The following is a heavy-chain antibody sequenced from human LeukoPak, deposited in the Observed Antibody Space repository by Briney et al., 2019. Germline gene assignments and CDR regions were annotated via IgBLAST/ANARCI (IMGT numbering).Heavy chain of an antibody. CDR2: TYPGGSDS. CDR3: ARLGYCSGTSCYGVDY. Sequence: HGEALKIFCKGSGYIFSSYWIAWVRQMPGKGLEWMVITYPGGSDSSYSPPFQGQVTISADKSITTACLQWSSLKASDTAMYYCARLGYCSGTSCYGVDYWGQGTLVTVSS. CDR1: GYIFSSYW. J-gene: IGHJ4*02. V-gene: IGHV5-51*01. D-gene: IGHD2-2*01.